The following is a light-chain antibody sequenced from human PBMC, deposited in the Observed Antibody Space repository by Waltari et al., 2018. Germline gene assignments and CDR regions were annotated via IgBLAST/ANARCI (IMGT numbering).Light chain of an antibody. J-gene: IGLJ1*01. CDR3: CSFAGYGIYV. V-gene: IGLV2-23*02. CDR1: NSNVDILHL. Sequence: QSALTQPASVSGSPGQSITISCTAVNSNVDILHLVSWYQHHPGRNPRLLIYEISQPPSGISNRFSGSQSGNTASLTISGLQPEDEAYYFCCSFAGYGIYVFGSGTQVSVL. CDR2: EIS.